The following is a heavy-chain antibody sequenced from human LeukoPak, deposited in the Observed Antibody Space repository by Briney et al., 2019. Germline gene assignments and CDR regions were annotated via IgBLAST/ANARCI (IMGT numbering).Heavy chain of an antibody. J-gene: IGHJ5*01. Sequence: PGGSLRLSCTVSGFTFSSYAMNWVRQAPGKGLQWVSVISSSGGTTYYADSVKGRFTISRDNSKDTLYLQMNSLRVEDTAVYYCAREDSSGYCSFDSWGQGTLVTVSS. CDR3: AREDSSGYCSFDS. CDR2: ISSSGGTT. D-gene: IGHD3-22*01. CDR1: GFTFSSYA. V-gene: IGHV3-23*01.